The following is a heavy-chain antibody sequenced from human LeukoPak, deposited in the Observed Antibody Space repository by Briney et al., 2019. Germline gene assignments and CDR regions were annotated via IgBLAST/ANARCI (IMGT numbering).Heavy chain of an antibody. D-gene: IGHD1-1*01. Sequence: GGSLRLSCAASGFTFSSYWMHWVRQAPGKGLVWVSRVNSDGSSTSYADSVKGRFTISRDNAKNTLYLQMNSLRAEDTAVYYCARNWDETYYFDYWGQGTLVTVSS. J-gene: IGHJ4*02. V-gene: IGHV3-74*01. CDR1: GFTFSSYW. CDR3: ARNWDETYYFDY. CDR2: VNSDGSST.